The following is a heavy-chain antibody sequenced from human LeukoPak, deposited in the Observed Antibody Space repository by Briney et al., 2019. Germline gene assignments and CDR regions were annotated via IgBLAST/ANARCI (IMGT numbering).Heavy chain of an antibody. CDR3: AKGIGLANDAFDI. D-gene: IGHD1-26*01. CDR1: GFTFSSYW. CDR2: IKQDGSEK. Sequence: GGSLRLSCAASGFTFSSYWMSWVRQAPGKGLEWVANIKQDGSEKYYVDSVKGRFTISRDNAKNSLYLQMNSLRTEDTAVYYCAKGIGLANDAFDIWGQGTMVTVSS. V-gene: IGHV3-7*03. J-gene: IGHJ3*02.